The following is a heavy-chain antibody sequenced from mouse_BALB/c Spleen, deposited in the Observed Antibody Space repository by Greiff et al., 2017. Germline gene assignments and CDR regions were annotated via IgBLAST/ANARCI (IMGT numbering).Heavy chain of an antibody. D-gene: IGHD2-4*01. CDR2: INPSSGYT. CDR1: GYTFTSYT. Sequence: VQLQQSAAELARPGASVKMSCKASGYTFTSYTMHSVKQRPGQGLEWIGYINPSSGYTEYNQKFKDKTTLTADKSSSTAYMQLSSLTSEDSAVYYCARPYYDYDGAWFAYWGQGTLVTVSA. CDR3: ARPYYDYDGAWFAY. J-gene: IGHJ3*01. V-gene: IGHV1-4*02.